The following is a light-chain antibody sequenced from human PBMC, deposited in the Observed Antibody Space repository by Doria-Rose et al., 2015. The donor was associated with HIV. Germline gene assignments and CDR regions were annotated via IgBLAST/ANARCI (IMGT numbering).Light chain of an antibody. V-gene: IGKV3-15*01. J-gene: IGKJ5*01. CDR1: QSVSTD. CDR3: HQYNNWPT. Sequence: TQSPETLSVSPGESATLSCRASQSVSTDLAWYQHKPGQAPRLLICGASTRATGIPARFSGSGSGTEFTLTISSLQSEDFAIYFCHQYNNWPTFGQGTRLDIK. CDR2: GAS.